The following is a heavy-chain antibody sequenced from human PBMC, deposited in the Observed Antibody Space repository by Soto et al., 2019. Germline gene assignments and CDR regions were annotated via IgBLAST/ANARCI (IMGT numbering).Heavy chain of an antibody. Sequence: GGSLILSCAASGFTFSSYAMSWVRQAPGKGLEWVSAISGSGGSTYYADSVKGRFTISRDNSKNTLYLQMNSLRAEDTAVYYCAKDMANYTSIYYMDVWGKGTTVTVSS. CDR1: GFTFSSYA. CDR2: ISGSGGST. D-gene: IGHD2-2*02. CDR3: AKDMANYTSIYYMDV. J-gene: IGHJ6*03. V-gene: IGHV3-23*01.